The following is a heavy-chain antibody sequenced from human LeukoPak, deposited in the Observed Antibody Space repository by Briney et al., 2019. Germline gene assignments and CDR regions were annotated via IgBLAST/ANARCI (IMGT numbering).Heavy chain of an antibody. CDR3: AGYCSSTSCYFGY. CDR2: INWNGGST. V-gene: IGHV3-20*04. CDR1: GFTFNDYG. Sequence: GGSLRLSCAASGFTFNDYGMSWVRQAPGQGLEWLSSINWNGGSTGYADSVKGRFTISRDNAKNSLYLRMNSLRAEDTALYYCAGYCSSTSCYFGYWGQGTLVTVSS. D-gene: IGHD2-2*01. J-gene: IGHJ4*02.